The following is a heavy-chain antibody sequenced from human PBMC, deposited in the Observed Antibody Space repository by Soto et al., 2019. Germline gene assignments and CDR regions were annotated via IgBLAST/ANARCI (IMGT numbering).Heavy chain of an antibody. V-gene: IGHV4-39*01. Sequence: QLHLQESGPGLVEPSETLSLTCTVSGGSFSSSNYYWGWIRQSPGKGLGWIGNIFYGGGSGVAYYCASLKSRVTISVDTSKNQFSLNMRSLTDADTAVYLCARRGGGDSLFDSWGQGKLVTVSS. CDR2: IFYGGGSGVA. CDR3: ARRGGGDSLFDS. CDR1: GGSFSSSNYY. D-gene: IGHD4-17*01. J-gene: IGHJ4*02.